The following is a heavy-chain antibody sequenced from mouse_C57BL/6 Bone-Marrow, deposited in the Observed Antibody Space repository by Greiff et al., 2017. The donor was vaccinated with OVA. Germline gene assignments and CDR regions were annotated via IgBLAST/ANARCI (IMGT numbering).Heavy chain of an antibody. V-gene: IGHV14-3*01. Sequence: EVQLQQSGAELVRPGASVKLSCTASGFTIKNSYMHWVKQRPEQGLEWIGRIYPANGNTKYDPKFQGKATLTADTSSNTAYMQLSSLTSEDSAIYFCASYYDRRRWFAYWGQGTPVTVSA. CDR1: GFTIKNSY. D-gene: IGHD2-4*01. J-gene: IGHJ3*01. CDR3: ASYYDRRRWFAY. CDR2: IYPANGNT.